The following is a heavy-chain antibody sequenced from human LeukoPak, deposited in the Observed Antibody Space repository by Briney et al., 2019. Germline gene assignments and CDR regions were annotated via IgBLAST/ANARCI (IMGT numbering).Heavy chain of an antibody. V-gene: IGHV4-4*07. J-gene: IGHJ6*03. CDR3: ARLRFYDSTGYSPGHYMDV. Sequence: SETLSITCTVSGGPIYSYYWSWIRQTAGKGLEWIGRLYPGVSPNYNPSLKSRVTMSVDTSKKQFALKLNTVTAADTAVYYCARLRFYDSTGYSPGHYMDVWGKGTTVTVSS. CDR2: LYPGVSP. CDR1: GGPIYSYY. D-gene: IGHD3-22*01.